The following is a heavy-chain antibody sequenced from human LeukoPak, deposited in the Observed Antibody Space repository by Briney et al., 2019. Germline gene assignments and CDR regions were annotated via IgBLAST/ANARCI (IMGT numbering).Heavy chain of an antibody. J-gene: IGHJ4*02. CDR3: ARLKYCTNGVCYAGFDY. V-gene: IGHV1-3*01. Sequence: ASVKVSCKASGYTFTSYAMHWVRQAPGQRLEWMGWINAGNGNTKYSQKFQGRVTITRDTTADTAYMELSSLRSEDTAVYYCARLKYCTNGVCYAGFDYWGQGTLVTVSS. D-gene: IGHD2-8*01. CDR1: GYTFTSYA. CDR2: INAGNGNT.